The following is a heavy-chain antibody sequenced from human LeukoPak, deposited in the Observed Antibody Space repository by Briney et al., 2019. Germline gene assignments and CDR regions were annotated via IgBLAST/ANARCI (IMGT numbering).Heavy chain of an antibody. V-gene: IGHV3-74*01. J-gene: IGHJ4*02. CDR1: GFTFSSYW. D-gene: IGHD3-10*01. CDR3: ASAPYGSGLYYFDS. Sequence: GRSLRLSCAASGFTFSSYWMHWVRQAPGKGLVWVSRINSDGSSTNYADSVKGRFTISRDNAKNTLYLQMNSLGAEDTAVYYCASAPYGSGLYYFDSWGQGTLVTVSS. CDR2: INSDGSST.